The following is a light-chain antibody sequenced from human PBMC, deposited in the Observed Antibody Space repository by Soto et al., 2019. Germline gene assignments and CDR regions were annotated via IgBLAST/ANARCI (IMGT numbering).Light chain of an antibody. J-gene: IGKJ1*01. CDR1: ESVSTN. CDR2: GAS. V-gene: IGKV3-15*01. Sequence: VMSQSPSTLSLSPGERATLSCRASESVSTNLAWYQQKAGQAPRLLIYGASTRATGIPARFSGSGSGTEFTLTISSLQSEDFAVYYCQQYSIWRTFGQGTKVDI. CDR3: QQYSIWRT.